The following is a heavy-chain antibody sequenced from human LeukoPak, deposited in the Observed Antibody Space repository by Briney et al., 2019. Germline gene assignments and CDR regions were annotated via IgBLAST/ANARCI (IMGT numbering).Heavy chain of an antibody. D-gene: IGHD1-7*01. CDR2: IYYSGST. Sequence: PSETLSLTCTVSGGPISSSSYYWGWIRQPPGKGLEWIGSIYYSGSTYYNPSLKSRVTISVDTSKNQFSLKLSSVTAADTAVYYCARPAGTTGEGFDYWGQGTLVTVSS. CDR3: ARPAGTTGEGFDY. J-gene: IGHJ4*02. CDR1: GGPISSSSYY. V-gene: IGHV4-39*01.